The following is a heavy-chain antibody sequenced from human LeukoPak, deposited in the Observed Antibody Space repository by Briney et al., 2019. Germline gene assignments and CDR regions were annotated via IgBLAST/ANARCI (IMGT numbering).Heavy chain of an antibody. CDR2: MNPNSGNT. Sequence: GASVKVSCKASGYTFTSYDINWVRQATGQGLEWMGWMNPNSGNTGYAQKFQGRVTMTRNTSISTAYTELSSLRSEDTAVYYCASLVPYYGSGSYYKTFDYWGQGTLVTVSS. V-gene: IGHV1-8*01. CDR3: ASLVPYYGSGSYYKTFDY. J-gene: IGHJ4*02. D-gene: IGHD3-10*01. CDR1: GYTFTSYD.